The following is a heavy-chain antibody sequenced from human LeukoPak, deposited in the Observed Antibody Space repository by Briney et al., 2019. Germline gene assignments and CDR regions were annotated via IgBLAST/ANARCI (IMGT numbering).Heavy chain of an antibody. Sequence: GGSLRLPCAASGFTFTSYAMSWVRQAPGKGLEWVSGISGSGGSTYYADSVKGRFTISRDNSKNTLYLQMNSLRAEDTAVYYCAKDRTVVVITTGGDNWFDPWGQGTLVTVSS. CDR1: GFTFTSYA. D-gene: IGHD3-22*01. CDR2: ISGSGGST. CDR3: AKDRTVVVITTGGDNWFDP. V-gene: IGHV3-23*01. J-gene: IGHJ5*02.